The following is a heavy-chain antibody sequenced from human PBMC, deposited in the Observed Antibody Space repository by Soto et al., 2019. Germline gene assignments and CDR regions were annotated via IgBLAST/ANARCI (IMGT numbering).Heavy chain of an antibody. V-gene: IGHV3-73*02. Sequence: EVQLVESGGDLVQPGGSLKLSCAASGFTFSDSAVHWVRQASGKGLEWVGRIRTKSNSYATTCTASLKGRITISRDDSKIPAYLQMNSLETEDTAVYYCTRATDTGGLNWFDPWGPGTLVTVSS. J-gene: IGHJ5*02. CDR1: GFTFSDSA. D-gene: IGHD4-17*01. CDR2: IRTKSNSYAT. CDR3: TRATDTGGLNWFDP.